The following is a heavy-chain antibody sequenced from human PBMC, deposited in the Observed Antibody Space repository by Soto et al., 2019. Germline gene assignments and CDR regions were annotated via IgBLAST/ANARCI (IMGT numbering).Heavy chain of an antibody. Sequence: PGGSLRLSCAASGFTFSSYSMNWVRQAPGKGLEWVSSISSSSSYIYYADSVKGRFTISRDNAKNSLYLQMNSLRAEDTAVYYCAREGESIAAAGTFDLWGRGTLVTVSS. D-gene: IGHD6-13*01. CDR2: ISSSSSYI. CDR1: GFTFSSYS. J-gene: IGHJ2*01. CDR3: AREGESIAAAGTFDL. V-gene: IGHV3-21*01.